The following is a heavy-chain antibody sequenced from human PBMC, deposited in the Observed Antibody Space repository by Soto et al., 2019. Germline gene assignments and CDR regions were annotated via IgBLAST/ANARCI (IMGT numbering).Heavy chain of an antibody. CDR1: GFTFSSYA. CDR2: ISGSGGST. D-gene: IGHD4-17*01. J-gene: IGHJ4*02. CDR3: ASPRSGDRGAFDY. V-gene: IGHV3-23*01. Sequence: EVQLLESGGGLVQPGGSLRLSCAASGFTFSSYAMSWVRQAPGKGLEWVSAISGSGGSTDYADSVKGRFTISRDNSKNTLYLHMNSLRAGDTAVYYCASPRSGDRGAFDYWGQGTLVTVSS.